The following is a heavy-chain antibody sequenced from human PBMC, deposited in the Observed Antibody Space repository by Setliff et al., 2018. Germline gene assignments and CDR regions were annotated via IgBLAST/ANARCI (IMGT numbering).Heavy chain of an antibody. Sequence: LTCTVSGGSISTYYWSWIRQTPVKGLEWIGYVYYSGTTNYNPLFKSRVTISVDRPKNQFSLKLSSVTAADTGVYYCARDSALHSYHYDSSGYLDYWGQGALVTVSS. V-gene: IGHV4-59*01. CDR3: ARDSALHSYHYDSSGYLDY. D-gene: IGHD3-22*01. J-gene: IGHJ4*02. CDR2: VYYSGTT. CDR1: GGSISTYY.